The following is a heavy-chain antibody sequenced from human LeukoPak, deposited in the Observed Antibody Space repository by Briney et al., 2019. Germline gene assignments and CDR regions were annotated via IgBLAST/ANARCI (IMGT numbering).Heavy chain of an antibody. D-gene: IGHD6-13*01. Sequence: PSETLSLTCTVSGGSISSSSYYWGWIRQPPGKGLEWIGSIYYSGSTYYNPSLKSRVTISVDTSKNQFSLKLSSVTAADTAVYYCAKNSGFSSSWYMHYWGQGNMVTVSS. CDR3: AKNSGFSSSWYMHY. J-gene: IGHJ4*02. CDR1: GGSISSSSYY. V-gene: IGHV4-39*01. CDR2: IYYSGST.